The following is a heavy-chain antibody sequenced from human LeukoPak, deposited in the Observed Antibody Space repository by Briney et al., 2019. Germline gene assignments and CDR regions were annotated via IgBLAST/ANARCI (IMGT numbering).Heavy chain of an antibody. CDR2: ISYDGSNK. CDR3: ARSYYDSSGGFVY. D-gene: IGHD3-22*01. Sequence: GGSLRLSCAASGFTFSSYAMHWVRQAPGKGLEWVAVISYDGSNKYYADSVKGRFTISRDNSKNTLYLQMNSLRAEDTAVYYCARSYYDSSGGFVYWGQGTLVTVSS. CDR1: GFTFSSYA. J-gene: IGHJ4*02. V-gene: IGHV3-30*04.